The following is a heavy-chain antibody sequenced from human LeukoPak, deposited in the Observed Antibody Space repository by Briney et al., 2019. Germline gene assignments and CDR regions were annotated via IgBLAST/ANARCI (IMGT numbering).Heavy chain of an antibody. CDR3: ARGMPLDIVVVPAARGCFDP. CDR2: INHSGST. D-gene: IGHD2-2*03. J-gene: IGHJ5*02. CDR1: GGSFSGYY. Sequence: PSETLSLTCAVYGGSFSGYYWSWIRQPPGKGLEWIGEINHSGSTNYNPSLKSRVTISVDTSKNQFSLKLSSVTAADTAVYYCARGMPLDIVVVPAARGCFDPWGQGTLVTVSS. V-gene: IGHV4-34*01.